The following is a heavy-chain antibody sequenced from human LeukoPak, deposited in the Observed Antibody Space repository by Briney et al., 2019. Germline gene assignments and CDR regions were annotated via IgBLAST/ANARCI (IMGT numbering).Heavy chain of an antibody. CDR2: IIPIFGTA. CDR3: ARGAGVTRDNWNYVWRYFDY. CDR1: GGTFSSYA. D-gene: IGHD1-7*01. V-gene: IGHV1-69*01. Sequence: GSSVKVSCKASGGTFSSYAISWVRQAPGQGLEWMGGIIPIFGTANYAQKFQGRVTITADESTSTAYMELSSLRSEDTAVYYCARGAGVTRDNWNYVWRYFDYWGQGTLVTVSS. J-gene: IGHJ4*02.